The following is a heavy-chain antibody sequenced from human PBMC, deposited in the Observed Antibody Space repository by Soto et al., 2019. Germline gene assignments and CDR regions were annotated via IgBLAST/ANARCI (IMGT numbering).Heavy chain of an antibody. D-gene: IGHD3-10*01. CDR1: GFTFSNYW. Sequence: GGSLRLSCAASGFTFSNYWMHWVRQAPGKGLEWVANIKPDGSEKYYVGSVKGRFTISRDNAKNSLFLQMDSLRAEDTALYYCARLGDDYWGQGTMVTVSS. CDR2: IKPDGSEK. CDR3: ARLGDDY. J-gene: IGHJ4*02. V-gene: IGHV3-7*05.